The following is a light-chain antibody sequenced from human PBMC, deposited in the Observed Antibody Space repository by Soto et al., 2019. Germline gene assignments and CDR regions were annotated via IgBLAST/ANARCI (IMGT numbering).Light chain of an antibody. CDR1: QSISSW. Sequence: DIQMTQSPSTLSASVGDKVTITCRASQSISSWLAWYQQKPGKAPKLLIFDASSLESGVPPRFSGSGSGTEFTLTISSLQTDDFAIYYCQQYNSYSRTFGQGPKVDI. J-gene: IGKJ1*01. CDR2: DAS. CDR3: QQYNSYSRT. V-gene: IGKV1-5*01.